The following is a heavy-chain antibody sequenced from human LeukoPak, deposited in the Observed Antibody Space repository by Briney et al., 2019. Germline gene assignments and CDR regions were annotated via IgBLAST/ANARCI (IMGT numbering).Heavy chain of an antibody. Sequence: SETLSLTCTVSGYSISSGYYWGWIRQPPGKGLEWIGSIYYSGSTYYNPSLKSRVTISVDTSKNQFSLILSSVTTADTAVYYCAREVVAAAGTVDYWGQGTLVTVSS. CDR3: AREVVAAAGTVDY. CDR1: GYSISSGYY. V-gene: IGHV4-38-2*02. J-gene: IGHJ4*02. D-gene: IGHD6-13*01. CDR2: IYYSGST.